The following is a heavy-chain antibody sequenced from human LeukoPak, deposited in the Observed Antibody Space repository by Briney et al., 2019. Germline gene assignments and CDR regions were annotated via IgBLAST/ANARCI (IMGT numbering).Heavy chain of an antibody. D-gene: IGHD2-21*01. Sequence: ASVKVSCKASGGTFISYAISWVRQAPGQGLEWMGGIIPIFGTANYAQKFQGRVTITADESTSTAYMELSSLRSEDTAVYYCAREGIPPYAFDIWGQGTMVTVSS. J-gene: IGHJ3*02. CDR2: IIPIFGTA. V-gene: IGHV1-69*13. CDR3: AREGIPPYAFDI. CDR1: GGTFISYA.